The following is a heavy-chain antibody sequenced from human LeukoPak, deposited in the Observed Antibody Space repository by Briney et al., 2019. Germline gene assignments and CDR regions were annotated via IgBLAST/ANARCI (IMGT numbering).Heavy chain of an antibody. CDR1: GFTFRDYY. CDR3: ARVSSGELPYYYYYGMDV. V-gene: IGHV3-11*01. D-gene: IGHD1-26*01. CDR2: ISSSGSTI. Sequence: GGSLRLSCAASGFTFRDYYMSWIRQAPGKGLGWVSYISSSGSTIYYADSVKGRFTISRDNAKNSLYLQMNSLRAEDTAVYYCARVSSGELPYYYYYGMDVWGQGTTVTISS. J-gene: IGHJ6*02.